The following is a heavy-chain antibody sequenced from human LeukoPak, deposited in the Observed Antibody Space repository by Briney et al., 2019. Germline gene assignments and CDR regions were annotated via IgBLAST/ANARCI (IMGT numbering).Heavy chain of an antibody. CDR1: GVTFSSYW. D-gene: IGHD6-19*01. CDR3: TGSSGWLSEY. J-gene: IGHJ4*02. Sequence: PGGSLRLSCAASGVTFSSYWMHCVRQAPGKGLVWVSCINSDGSDTRYADSVKGRFTISRDNAKKTLYLQMSSLRAEDTAVYYCTGSSGWLSEYWGQGSLVTVSS. V-gene: IGHV3-74*01. CDR2: INSDGSDT.